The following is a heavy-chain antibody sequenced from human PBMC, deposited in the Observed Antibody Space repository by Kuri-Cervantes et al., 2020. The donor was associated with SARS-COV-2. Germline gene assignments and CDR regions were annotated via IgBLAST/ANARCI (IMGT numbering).Heavy chain of an antibody. CDR1: GVTSTSSA. D-gene: IGHD2-2*01. J-gene: IGHJ6*02. CDR3: AADPRDVVVPASRYYYGMDV. CDR2: IVVGSGNT. V-gene: IGHV1-58*01. Sequence: SVQVSCKASGVTSTSSAVQWVRQARGERLEWIGWIVVGSGNTNYAQKFQERVTITRDMSTSTAYMELSSLRSEDTAVYYCAADPRDVVVPASRYYYGMDVWGQGTTVTVSS.